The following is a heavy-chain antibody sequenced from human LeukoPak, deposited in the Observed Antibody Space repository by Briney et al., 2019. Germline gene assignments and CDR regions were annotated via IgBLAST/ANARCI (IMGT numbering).Heavy chain of an antibody. J-gene: IGHJ5*02. CDR1: GFTFSSYD. D-gene: IGHD1-1*01. Sequence: PGGSLRLSCAASGFTFSSYDMHWVRQATGKGLEWVSAIGTAGDTYYPGSVEGRFTISRENAKNSLYLQMNSLRAGDTAVYYCARVVKVPEGAWFDPWGQGTLVTVSS. V-gene: IGHV3-13*01. CDR2: IGTAGDT. CDR3: ARVVKVPEGAWFDP.